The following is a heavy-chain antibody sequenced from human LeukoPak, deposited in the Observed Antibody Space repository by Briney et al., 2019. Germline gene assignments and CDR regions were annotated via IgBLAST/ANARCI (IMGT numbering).Heavy chain of an antibody. CDR2: IYPGDSEA. J-gene: IGHJ4*02. CDR1: GYSLTNYW. V-gene: IGHV5-51*01. Sequence: GESLKISCKGSGYSLTNYWIGWVRQMPGKGLEWMGIIYPGDSEARYSPSFQGQVTISADKSINTAYLRWTSLKASDTAMYYCAKKSRYYFDYWGQGTLLTDSS. CDR3: AKKSRYYFDY.